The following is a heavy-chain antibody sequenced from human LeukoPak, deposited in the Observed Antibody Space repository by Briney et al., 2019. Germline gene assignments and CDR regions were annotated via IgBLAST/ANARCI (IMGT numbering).Heavy chain of an antibody. CDR3: AKESSTSGTNWFDP. V-gene: IGHV3-30*02. J-gene: IGHJ5*02. CDR1: GFTFSSYG. CDR2: IRYDGSNK. D-gene: IGHD2-2*01. Sequence: GGSLRLSCAASGFTFSSYGMHWVRQAPGKGLEWVAFIRYDGSNKYYADSVKGRFTISRGNSKNTLYLQMNSLRAEDTAVYYCAKESSTSGTNWFDPWGQGTLVTVSS.